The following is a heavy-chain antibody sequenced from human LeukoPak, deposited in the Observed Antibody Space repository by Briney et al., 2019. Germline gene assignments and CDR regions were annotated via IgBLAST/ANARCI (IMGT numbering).Heavy chain of an antibody. CDR2: IREDGGDQ. CDR1: GFTFSGYR. Sequence: PGGSLRLSCEASGFTFSGYRVTWVRQAPGKGLEWVANIREDGGDQYYVDSVKGRFTISRDNSKNTLYLQMNSLRAEDTAVYYCARSKDGAVAGRTFDYWGQGTLVTVSS. J-gene: IGHJ4*02. D-gene: IGHD6-19*01. V-gene: IGHV3-7*01. CDR3: ARSKDGAVAGRTFDY.